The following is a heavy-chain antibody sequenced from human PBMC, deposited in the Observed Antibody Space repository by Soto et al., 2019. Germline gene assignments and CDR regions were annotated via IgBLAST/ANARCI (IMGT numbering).Heavy chain of an antibody. J-gene: IGHJ4*02. V-gene: IGHV3-74*01. CDR2: INSDGSST. Sequence: GGSLRLSCAASGFTFSSYWRHWVRQAPGKGLVWVSRINSDGSSTSYADSVKGRFTISRDNAKNTLYLQMNSLRAEDTAVYYCARENLYSGYDYDYWGQGTLVTVS. CDR3: ARENLYSGYDYDY. D-gene: IGHD5-12*01. CDR1: GFTFSSYW.